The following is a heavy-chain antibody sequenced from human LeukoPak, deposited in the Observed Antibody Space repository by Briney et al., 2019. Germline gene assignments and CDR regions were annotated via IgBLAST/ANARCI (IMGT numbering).Heavy chain of an antibody. J-gene: IGHJ4*02. Sequence: KPSETLSLTCTVSGGSISSYYWRCIRQPAGKALECLRRIYTCGSPNYHPSLKSRVTMPVDTPKKQFSLKLSPSTAADNCVLYFARGATILERAEDFDYWGQGTLVTVSS. CDR1: GGSISSYY. D-gene: IGHD5-24*01. CDR3: ARGATILERAEDFDY. V-gene: IGHV4-4*07. CDR2: IYTCGSP.